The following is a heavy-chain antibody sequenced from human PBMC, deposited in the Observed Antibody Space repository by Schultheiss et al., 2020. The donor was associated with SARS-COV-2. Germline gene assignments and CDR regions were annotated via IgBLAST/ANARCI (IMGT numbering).Heavy chain of an antibody. CDR3: ARGDSNYGY. CDR2: IYYSGST. V-gene: IGHV4-34*01. Sequence: SQTLSLTCAVYGGSFSGYYWSWIRQHPGKGLEWIGYIYYSGSTYYNPSLKSLVTISVDTSKNQFSLKLSSVTAADTAVYYCARGDSNYGYWGQGTLVTVSS. CDR1: GGSFSGYY. J-gene: IGHJ4*02. D-gene: IGHD4-11*01.